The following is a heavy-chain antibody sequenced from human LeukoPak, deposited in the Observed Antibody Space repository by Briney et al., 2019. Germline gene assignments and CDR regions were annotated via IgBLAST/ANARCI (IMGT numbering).Heavy chain of an antibody. D-gene: IGHD3-22*01. Sequence: KTSETLSLTCAVYGGSFSGYYWSWIRQPPGKGLEWIGEINHSGSTNYNPSLNSRVTISVDTSKNQFSLKLSSVTAADTAVYYCARRSSGYVSAFDYWGQGTLVTVSS. V-gene: IGHV4-34*01. CDR3: ARRSSGYVSAFDY. CDR2: INHSGST. CDR1: GGSFSGYY. J-gene: IGHJ4*02.